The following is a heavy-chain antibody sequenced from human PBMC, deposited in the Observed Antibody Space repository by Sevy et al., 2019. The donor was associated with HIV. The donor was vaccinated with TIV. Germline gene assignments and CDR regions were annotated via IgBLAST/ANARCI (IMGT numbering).Heavy chain of an antibody. D-gene: IGHD4-17*01. J-gene: IGHJ4*02. CDR1: GGSISSYY. Sequence: SETLSLTCTVSGGSISSYYWSWIRQPPGKGLEWIGYIYYSGSTNYNPSLKSRVTISVDTSKNQFSLKLSSVTAADTAVYYCARVLTTVTTGPSYYFDYWGQGTLVTVSS. CDR3: ARVLTTVTTGPSYYFDY. V-gene: IGHV4-59*01. CDR2: IYYSGST.